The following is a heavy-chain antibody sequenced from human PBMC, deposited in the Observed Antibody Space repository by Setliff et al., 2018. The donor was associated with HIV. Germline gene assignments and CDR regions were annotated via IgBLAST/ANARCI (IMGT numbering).Heavy chain of an antibody. CDR3: ARDMHANINAQNI. CDR1: GGSISSGGYY. D-gene: IGHD2-8*01. CDR2: IYFNGNT. V-gene: IGHV4-31*03. J-gene: IGHJ3*02. Sequence: PSETLSLTCTVSGGSISSGGYYWSWIRQYPETGLEWIGYIYFNGNTYYNPSLRGRATMSVDTSKTKFYLMLSSVTAADTAVYYCARDMHANINAQNIWGQGTLVTVSS.